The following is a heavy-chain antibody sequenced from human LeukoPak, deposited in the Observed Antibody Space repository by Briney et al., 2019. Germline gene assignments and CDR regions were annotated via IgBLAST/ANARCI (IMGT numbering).Heavy chain of an antibody. CDR3: ATDSPETAAFDY. CDR2: IVGSSSNI. J-gene: IGHJ4*02. Sequence: AGPLRLSCTASGVIFSTYSMNWVRQAPGKGLEWVSYIVGSSSNIYYADSVKGRFTISRDNAKNSLYLQMDSLRAEDTAVYYCATDSPETAAFDYWGQGTLVTVSS. V-gene: IGHV3-48*04. CDR1: GVIFSTYS. D-gene: IGHD1-1*01.